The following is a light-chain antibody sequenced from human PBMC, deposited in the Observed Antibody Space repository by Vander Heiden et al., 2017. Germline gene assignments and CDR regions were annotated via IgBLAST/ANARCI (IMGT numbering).Light chain of an antibody. V-gene: IGKV3-11*01. Sequence: EIVLTQSPATLYLSPGARATLSCRASQSVRSYLAWYQQNPGRAPRLLIYDASYMATGIPARFSGSGSGTDFTLTISSLEPEDFAVYYCQQRSNWPPITFGQGTRLEIK. CDR2: DAS. CDR1: QSVRSY. CDR3: QQRSNWPPIT. J-gene: IGKJ5*01.